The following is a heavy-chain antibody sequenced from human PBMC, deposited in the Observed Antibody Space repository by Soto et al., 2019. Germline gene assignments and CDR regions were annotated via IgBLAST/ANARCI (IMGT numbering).Heavy chain of an antibody. J-gene: IGHJ4*02. V-gene: IGHV3-11*06. D-gene: IGHD3-22*01. CDR2: ISSSSSYT. CDR3: ARDRSFVNYYDSSGYLVY. CDR1: GFTFSDYY. Sequence: QVQLVESGGGLVKPGGSLRLSCAASGFTFSDYYMSWIRQAPGKGLEWVSYISSSSSYTNYADSVKGRFTISRDNAKNSLYLQMNSLRAEDTAVYYCARDRSFVNYYDSSGYLVYWGQGTLVTVSS.